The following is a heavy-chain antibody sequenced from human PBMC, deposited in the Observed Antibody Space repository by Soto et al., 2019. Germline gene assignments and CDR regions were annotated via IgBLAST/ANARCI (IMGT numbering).Heavy chain of an antibody. Sequence: GASVKVSCKASGYTFTSYYIHWVRQAPGQGLEWMGIFNPSGGSTTYAQRFQGRVTMTRDTSTSTVYMELSSLRSEDTAVYYCARERYCSSTSCLNYYYHGMDVWGQGTTVTVSS. CDR1: GYTFTSYY. CDR2: FNPSGGST. D-gene: IGHD2-2*01. V-gene: IGHV1-46*03. J-gene: IGHJ6*02. CDR3: ARERYCSSTSCLNYYYHGMDV.